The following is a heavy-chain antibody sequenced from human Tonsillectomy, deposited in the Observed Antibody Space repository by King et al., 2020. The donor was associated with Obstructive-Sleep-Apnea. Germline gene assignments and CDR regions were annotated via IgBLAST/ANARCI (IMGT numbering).Heavy chain of an antibody. Sequence: VQLVESVGGLVQPGGSLRISCAASGFTFSSYVMSWVRQAPGKGLEWVSGVSGRCDSIYSADSVKVRFTISRDNSKNTLYLQMNSLRAEDTAVYFCAKKPPSLTGLAYWGQGTLVTVSS. J-gene: IGHJ4*02. CDR3: AKKPPSLTGLAY. D-gene: IGHD3-9*01. CDR2: VSGRCDSI. V-gene: IGHV3-23*04. CDR1: GFTFSSYV.